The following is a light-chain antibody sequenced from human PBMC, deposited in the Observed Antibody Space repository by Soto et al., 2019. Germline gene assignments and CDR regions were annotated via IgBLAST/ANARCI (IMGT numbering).Light chain of an antibody. CDR3: QQHSHWPPWT. Sequence: EVVLTQSPATLSLSPGELATLSCRASANVRTFVDWYQQKPGQAPRLLIYGASNRATGIPARFSGSGSGTDFTLTISNLEPEDFAVYYCQQHSHWPPWTFGQGTRVEIQ. V-gene: IGKV3-11*01. J-gene: IGKJ1*01. CDR1: ANVRTF. CDR2: GAS.